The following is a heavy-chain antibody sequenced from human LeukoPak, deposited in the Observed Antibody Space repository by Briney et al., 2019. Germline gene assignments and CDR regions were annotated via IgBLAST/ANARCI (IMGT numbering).Heavy chain of an antibody. CDR1: GGSFSGYY. V-gene: IGHV4-34*01. CDR2: INHSGST. J-gene: IGHJ5*02. Sequence: SGTLSLTCAVYGGSFSGYYWSWIRQPPGKGLEWIGEINHSGSTNYNPSLKSRVTISVDTSKNQFSLKLSSVTAADTAVYYCARGGESSAWFDPWGQGTLVTVSS. CDR3: ARGGESSAWFDP. D-gene: IGHD3-16*01.